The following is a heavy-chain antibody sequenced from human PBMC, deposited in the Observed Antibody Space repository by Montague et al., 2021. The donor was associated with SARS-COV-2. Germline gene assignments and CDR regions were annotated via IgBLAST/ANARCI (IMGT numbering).Heavy chain of an antibody. CDR3: AKDGLIRGVNYFDY. V-gene: IGHV3-9*01. Sequence: SLRLSCAASGFTFDDYAMYWVRQAPWKGLEWVSGINWNSGSIGYADSVKGRFTISRDNAENSLYLQMNSLRAEDTALYYCAKDGLIRGVNYFDYWGQGTLVTVSS. D-gene: IGHD3-10*01. J-gene: IGHJ4*02. CDR1: GFTFDDYA. CDR2: INWNSGSI.